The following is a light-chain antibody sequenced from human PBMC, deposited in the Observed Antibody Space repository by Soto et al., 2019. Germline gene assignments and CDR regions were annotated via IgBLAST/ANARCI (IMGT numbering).Light chain of an antibody. Sequence: QSALTQPPSVSGAPGQRVTISCTGSSSNIGAGYDLHWYQQLPGTAPKLLIYGNNNRPSGVPDRFSGSKSGTSASLAITGLQAEDEADYYCQSYDSSLSGPVIFGGGTKLTVL. CDR3: QSYDSSLSGPVI. J-gene: IGLJ2*01. V-gene: IGLV1-40*01. CDR1: SSNIGAGYD. CDR2: GNN.